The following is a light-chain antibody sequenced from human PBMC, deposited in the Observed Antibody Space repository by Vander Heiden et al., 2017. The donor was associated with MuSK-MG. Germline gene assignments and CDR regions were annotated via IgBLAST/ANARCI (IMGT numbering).Light chain of an antibody. Sequence: IVLTQSPGTLSLSPGDRATLPCRPSHSFTSNSVAWVQQQPGRPPRILIVGASNRAAGIPDRGSGSGVGTDVTTTSTGLQPEDVGVEYCQQYDKNSWTFGRGTKVEIK. CDR1: HSFTSNS. CDR3: QQYDKNSWT. V-gene: IGKV3-20*01. CDR2: GAS. J-gene: IGKJ1*01.